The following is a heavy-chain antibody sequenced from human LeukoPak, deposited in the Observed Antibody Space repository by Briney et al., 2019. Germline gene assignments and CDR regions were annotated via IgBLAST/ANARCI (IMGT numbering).Heavy chain of an antibody. Sequence: SETLSLTCTVSGGSISIYYWNWIRQPAGEILEWIGRIFTSGITNYNPSLKSRVTMSVDTSKNQFSLNLSSVTAADTAVYYCARESSGSYYNPQGYMDVWGKGTTVTVSS. CDR1: GGSISIYY. CDR3: ARESSGSYYNPQGYMDV. V-gene: IGHV4-4*07. J-gene: IGHJ6*03. CDR2: IFTSGIT. D-gene: IGHD3-10*01.